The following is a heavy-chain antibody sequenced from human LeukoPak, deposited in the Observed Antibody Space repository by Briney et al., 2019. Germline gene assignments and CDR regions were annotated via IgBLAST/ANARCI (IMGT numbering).Heavy chain of an antibody. CDR2: ISSSSSYI. CDR1: GFTFSSYS. CDR3: ARQSYSSPDAFAI. Sequence: GGSLRLSCAASGFTFSSYSMNWVRQAPGKGLEWVSSISSSSSYIYYADSVKGRFTISRDNAKNSLYLQMNSLRAEDTAVYYSARQSYSSPDAFAIWGPGTMVNVPS. V-gene: IGHV3-21*01. D-gene: IGHD6-13*01. J-gene: IGHJ3*02.